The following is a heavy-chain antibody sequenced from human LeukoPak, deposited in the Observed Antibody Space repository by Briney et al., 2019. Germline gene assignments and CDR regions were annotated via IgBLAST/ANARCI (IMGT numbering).Heavy chain of an antibody. CDR3: ARDLAQVAGTDY. V-gene: IGHV1-69*13. J-gene: IGHJ4*02. D-gene: IGHD6-19*01. CDR1: GRTFSSYA. CDR2: IIPIFGTA. Sequence: GASVKVSCKASGRTFSSYAISWVRQAPGQGLEWMGGIIPIFGTANYAQKFQGRVTITADESTSTAYMELSSLRSEDTAVYYCARDLAQVAGTDYWGQGTLVTVSS.